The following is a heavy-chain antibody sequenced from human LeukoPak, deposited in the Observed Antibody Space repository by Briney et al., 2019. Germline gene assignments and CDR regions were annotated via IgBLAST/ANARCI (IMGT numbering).Heavy chain of an antibody. CDR2: IWYDGSNK. CDR3: ARDLESSSYAEFDY. D-gene: IGHD1-26*01. Sequence: GGSLRLSCAASGFSFRSYGMHWVRQAPGKGLEWVAVIWYDGSNKYYVDSVKGRFTISRDNSKNTLYLQMNSLRAVDTAVYYCARDLESSSYAEFDYWGQGTLVTVSS. J-gene: IGHJ4*02. CDR1: GFSFRSYG. V-gene: IGHV3-33*01.